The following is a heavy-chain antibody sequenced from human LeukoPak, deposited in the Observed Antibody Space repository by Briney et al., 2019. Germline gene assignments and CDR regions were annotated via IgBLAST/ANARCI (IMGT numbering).Heavy chain of an antibody. V-gene: IGHV3-74*01. Sequence: GGSLSLSCAASGFTFSSYWMHWVRQAPGKGLVWVSRINSDGSSTSYADSVKGRFTISRDNSKNTLYLQMNSLRSDDTALYYCAKDQWLVLNYWGQGTLVTVSS. CDR2: INSDGSST. CDR3: AKDQWLVLNY. D-gene: IGHD6-19*01. J-gene: IGHJ4*02. CDR1: GFTFSSYW.